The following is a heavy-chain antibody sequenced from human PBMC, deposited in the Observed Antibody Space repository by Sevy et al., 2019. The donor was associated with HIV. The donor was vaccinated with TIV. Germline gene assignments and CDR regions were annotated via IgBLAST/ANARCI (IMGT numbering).Heavy chain of an antibody. V-gene: IGHV3-7*01. CDR1: GFTFSSYW. CDR3: ARDRAYYDFWSGYHKYYFDY. J-gene: IGHJ4*02. CDR2: IKQDGSEK. D-gene: IGHD3-3*01. Sequence: GGSLRLSCAASGFTFSSYWMSWVRQAPGKGLEWVANIKQDGSEKYYVDSGKGRFTISRDNAKNSLYLQMNSLRAEDTAVYYCARDRAYYDFWSGYHKYYFDYWGQGTLVTVSS.